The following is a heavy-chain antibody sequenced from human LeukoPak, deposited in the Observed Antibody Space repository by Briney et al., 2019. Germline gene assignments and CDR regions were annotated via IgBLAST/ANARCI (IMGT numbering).Heavy chain of an antibody. CDR3: ARDNGSGSHLLNWFDP. D-gene: IGHD3-10*01. Sequence: GASAKVSCKASGYTFTGYYMHWVRQAPGQGLEWMGWTNPNSGATNYAQKFQGRVTMTRDTSISTAYMELSRLRSDDTAVYYCARDNGSGSHLLNWFDPWGQGTLVTVSS. CDR2: TNPNSGAT. V-gene: IGHV1-2*02. CDR1: GYTFTGYY. J-gene: IGHJ5*02.